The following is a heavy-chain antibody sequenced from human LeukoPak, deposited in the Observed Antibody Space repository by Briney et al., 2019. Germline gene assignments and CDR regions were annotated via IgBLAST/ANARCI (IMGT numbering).Heavy chain of an antibody. Sequence: ASVKVSCKVSGYTLTELSMHWVRQAPGKGLEWMGGFDPEDGETIYAQKFQGRVTMTEDTSTDTAYMEPSSLRSEDTAVYYCATLHSGSYQSAFGIWGQGTMVTVSS. V-gene: IGHV1-24*01. CDR3: ATLHSGSYQSAFGI. D-gene: IGHD1-26*01. CDR1: GYTLTELS. CDR2: FDPEDGET. J-gene: IGHJ3*02.